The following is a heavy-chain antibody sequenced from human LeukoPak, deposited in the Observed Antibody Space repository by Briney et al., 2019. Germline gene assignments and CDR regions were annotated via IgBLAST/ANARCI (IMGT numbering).Heavy chain of an antibody. Sequence: NPGGSLRLSCAASGFTFTTYWMSWVRQAPGRGLEWVSYITSSGTDVYYADSVKGRFTISRDNAKNSLYLQMNSLRADDTAIYYCVKEAGTDWGQGTRVTVSS. CDR2: ITSSGTDV. CDR1: GFTFTTYW. V-gene: IGHV3-21*05. D-gene: IGHD6-19*01. CDR3: VKEAGTD. J-gene: IGHJ4*02.